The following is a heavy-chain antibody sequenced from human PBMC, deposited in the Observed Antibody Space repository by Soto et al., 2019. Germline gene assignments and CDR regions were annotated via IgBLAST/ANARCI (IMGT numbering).Heavy chain of an antibody. Sequence: GGSLRLSCAASGFTFSSYAMSWVRQAPGKGLEWVSAIRGSGGSTYYADSVKGRFTISRDNSKNTLYLQMNSLRAEDTAVYYCAKTFYCGGDCYRGPFDYWGQGTLVTVSS. CDR1: GFTFSSYA. J-gene: IGHJ4*02. CDR3: AKTFYCGGDCYRGPFDY. V-gene: IGHV3-23*01. CDR2: IRGSGGST. D-gene: IGHD2-21*02.